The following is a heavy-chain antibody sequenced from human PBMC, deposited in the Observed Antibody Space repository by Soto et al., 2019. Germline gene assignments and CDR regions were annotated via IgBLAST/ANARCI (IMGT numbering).Heavy chain of an antibody. Sequence: EVQLVESGGGLVQPGGSLRLSCAASGFTVSSNYMTWVRQAPGKGLEWVSVIYSGGSTYYADSVKGRFTISRHNSKNTLYLQMNSLRAEDTAVYYCARGYCSGGSCYPPIYYYYMDVWGKGTTVTVSS. D-gene: IGHD2-15*01. CDR3: ARGYCSGGSCYPPIYYYYMDV. J-gene: IGHJ6*03. CDR1: GFTVSSNY. CDR2: IYSGGST. V-gene: IGHV3-53*04.